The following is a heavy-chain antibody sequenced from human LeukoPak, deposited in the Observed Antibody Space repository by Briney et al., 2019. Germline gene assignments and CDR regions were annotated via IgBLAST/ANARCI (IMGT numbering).Heavy chain of an antibody. CDR1: GGSFSGYY. CDR3: ARDPALLSSGWYFDL. V-gene: IGHV4-34*01. Sequence: SETLSLTCAVYGGSFSGYYGSWIRRSPGKGLEWIGEINHSGSTNSTPSLKSRVTISVDTSKNQFSLKLSSVTAADTAVYYCARDPALLSSGWYFDLWGRGTLVTVSS. CDR2: INHSGST. D-gene: IGHD2-15*01. J-gene: IGHJ2*01.